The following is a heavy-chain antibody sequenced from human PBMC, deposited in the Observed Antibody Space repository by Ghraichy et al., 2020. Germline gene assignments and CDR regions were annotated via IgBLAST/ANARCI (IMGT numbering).Heavy chain of an antibody. J-gene: IGHJ3*02. CDR2: ISPTGST. CDR1: GGSIISNS. CDR3: ARDGRRNSYDI. D-gene: IGHD2/OR15-2a*01. V-gene: IGHV4-4*07. Sequence: SETLSLTCTVSGGSIISNSCTWIRQPAGKGLEWIGRISPTGSTNYNSSLKSRVTMSVDTSKNQFSLKLNSVTAADTAISYCARDGRRNSYDIWGHGTMVTFSS.